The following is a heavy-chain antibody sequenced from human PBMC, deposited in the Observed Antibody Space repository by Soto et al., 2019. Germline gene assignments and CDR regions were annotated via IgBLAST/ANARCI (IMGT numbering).Heavy chain of an antibody. CDR3: AKYGRDSSAWKADY. V-gene: IGHV3-23*01. CDR2: ISGSGGTT. Sequence: EVELQESGGHLVQPGGSLRLSCAASGFTFSSFSMTWVRQAPGKGLEWVSAISGSGGTTYYADSVKDRFTISRDNSKSTLFLQMHSLRAEVTAVYYCAKYGRDSSAWKADYWGQGTLVTVSS. J-gene: IGHJ4*02. CDR1: GFTFSSFS. D-gene: IGHD6-19*01.